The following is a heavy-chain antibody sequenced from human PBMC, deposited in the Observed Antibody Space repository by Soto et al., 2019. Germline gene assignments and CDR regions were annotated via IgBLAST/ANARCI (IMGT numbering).Heavy chain of an antibody. CDR3: ARDRVLNYYDSSGYGY. CDR1: GYTFTSYA. J-gene: IGHJ4*02. CDR2: INAGNGNT. D-gene: IGHD3-22*01. V-gene: IGHV1-3*01. Sequence: QVQLVQSWAEVKKPGASVKVSCKASGYTFTSYAMHWVRQAPGQTLECMGWINAGNGNTKYSQKFQGRVTITRDTSASTAYMELSSLRSEDTAVYYCARDRVLNYYDSSGYGYWGQGTLVTVSS.